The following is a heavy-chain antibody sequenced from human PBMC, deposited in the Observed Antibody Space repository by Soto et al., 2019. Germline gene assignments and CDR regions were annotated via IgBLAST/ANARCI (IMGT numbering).Heavy chain of an antibody. V-gene: IGHV1-58*01. Sequence: SVKVSCKASGFTFTSSAVQWVRQARGQRLEWIGWIVVGSGNTNYAQKFQERVTITRDMSTSTAYMELSSLRSEDTAVYYCAADLEYDILTGYSIPGFDYWGQGTLVTVS. CDR3: AADLEYDILTGYSIPGFDY. J-gene: IGHJ4*02. CDR1: GFTFTSSA. CDR2: IVVGSGNT. D-gene: IGHD3-9*01.